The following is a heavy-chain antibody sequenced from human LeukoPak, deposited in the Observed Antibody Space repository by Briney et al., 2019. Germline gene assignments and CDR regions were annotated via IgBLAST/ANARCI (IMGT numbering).Heavy chain of an antibody. CDR2: IYYSGST. D-gene: IGHD5-18*01. V-gene: IGHV4-59*11. CDR1: GGSINSHY. J-gene: IGHJ5*02. Sequence: SETLSLTCTVSGGSINSHYWSWIRQPPGKGLEWIGNIYYSGSTKYNPSLKSRVTISVDRSQNQFSLKMASVTAADTAVYYCARGTAMVTFGTWGQGTPVTVSS. CDR3: ARGTAMVTFGT.